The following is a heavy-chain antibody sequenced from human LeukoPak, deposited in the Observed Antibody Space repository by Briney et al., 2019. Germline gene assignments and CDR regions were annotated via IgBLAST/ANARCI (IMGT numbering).Heavy chain of an antibody. D-gene: IGHD4-17*01. CDR2: ISGSGGGT. Sequence: GGSLRLSCEASGFTFSRYAMIWVRQAPGKGLEWVSAISGSGGGTHYADSMKGRFTISRDNSRNTLYLQMNSLRAEDTAVYYCARDPNGDYIGAFEFWGQGTMVTVSS. CDR3: ARDPNGDYIGAFEF. CDR1: GFTFSRYA. V-gene: IGHV3-23*01. J-gene: IGHJ3*01.